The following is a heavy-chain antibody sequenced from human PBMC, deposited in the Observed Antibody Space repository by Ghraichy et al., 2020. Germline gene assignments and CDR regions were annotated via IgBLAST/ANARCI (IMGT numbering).Heavy chain of an antibody. Sequence: LSLTCAASGFTFSSYSMNWVRQAPGKGLEWVSYISSSSSTIYYADSVKGRFTISRDNAKNSLYLQMNSLRDEDTAVYYCARRDGFGELFYYYGMDVWGQGTTVTVSS. CDR3: ARRDGFGELFYYYGMDV. CDR1: GFTFSSYS. J-gene: IGHJ6*02. CDR2: ISSSSSTI. D-gene: IGHD3-10*01. V-gene: IGHV3-48*02.